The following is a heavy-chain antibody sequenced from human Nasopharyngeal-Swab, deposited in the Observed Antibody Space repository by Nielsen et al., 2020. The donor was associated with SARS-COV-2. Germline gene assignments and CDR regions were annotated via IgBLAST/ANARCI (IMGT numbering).Heavy chain of an antibody. Sequence: ASVKVSCKASGYTFTSYGISWVRQAPGQGLVWMGWISAYNGNTNYAQKLQGRVTMTTDTSTSTAYMELRSLRSDDTAVYYCARDFTYYYDSSGWGRWFDPWGQGTLVTVSS. D-gene: IGHD3-22*01. CDR3: ARDFTYYYDSSGWGRWFDP. CDR2: ISAYNGNT. CDR1: GYTFTSYG. V-gene: IGHV1-18*01. J-gene: IGHJ5*02.